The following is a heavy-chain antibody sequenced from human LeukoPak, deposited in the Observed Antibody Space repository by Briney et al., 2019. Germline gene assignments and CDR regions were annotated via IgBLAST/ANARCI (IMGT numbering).Heavy chain of an antibody. Sequence: GGSLRLSCVVSGFTFSSYSMSWVRQAPGKGLEWVGRIKRIIDGGTTDYAAPVKGRFTVSRDDSINTLYLQMSSLKTEDTAVYYCAAQGGSGDLRYWGQGTLVTVSS. CDR3: AAQGGSGDLRY. J-gene: IGHJ4*02. CDR2: IKRIIDGGTT. V-gene: IGHV3-15*01. CDR1: GFTFSSYS. D-gene: IGHD4-17*01.